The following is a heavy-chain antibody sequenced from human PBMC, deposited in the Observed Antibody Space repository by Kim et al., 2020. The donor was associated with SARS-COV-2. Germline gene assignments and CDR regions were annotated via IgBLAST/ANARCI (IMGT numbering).Heavy chain of an antibody. J-gene: IGHJ4*02. CDR1: GGSISSYY. CDR3: ARSNLLFRYPDY. D-gene: IGHD2-21*02. Sequence: SETLSLTCTVSGGSISSYYWSWIRQPPGKGLEWIGYIYYSGSTNYNPSLKSRVTISVDTSKNQFSLKLSTVTAADTAVYYCARSNLLFRYPDYWGQGTLVTVSS. V-gene: IGHV4-59*01. CDR2: IYYSGST.